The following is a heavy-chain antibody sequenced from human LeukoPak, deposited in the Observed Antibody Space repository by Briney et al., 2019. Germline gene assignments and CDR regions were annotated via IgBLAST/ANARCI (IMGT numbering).Heavy chain of an antibody. CDR3: ARGGTGYSSNWNGLDYHYRAMDV. V-gene: IGHV3-30*03. CDR2: ISYDGNNK. D-gene: IGHD6-13*01. CDR1: GFTFSSYA. Sequence: GGSLRLSCAASGFTFSSYAMHWVRQAPGKGLDWVAVISYDGNNKYYADSVKGRFTISRDNSQNTLHLQMNNLRVEDTAVYYCARGGTGYSSNWNGLDYHYRAMDVWGQGTTVIVSS. J-gene: IGHJ6*02.